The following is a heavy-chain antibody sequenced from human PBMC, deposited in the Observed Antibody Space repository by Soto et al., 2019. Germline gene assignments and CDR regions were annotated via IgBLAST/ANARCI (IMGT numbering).Heavy chain of an antibody. CDR3: ARRVTMVRGVYYYYGMDV. Sequence: GGSLRLSCAASGFTFSSYGMHWVRQAPGKGLEWVAVIWYDGSNKYYADSVKGRFTISRDNSKNTLYLQMNSLRAGDTAVYYCARRVTMVRGVYYYYGMDVWGQGTTVTVSS. CDR1: GFTFSSYG. V-gene: IGHV3-33*01. D-gene: IGHD3-10*01. J-gene: IGHJ6*02. CDR2: IWYDGSNK.